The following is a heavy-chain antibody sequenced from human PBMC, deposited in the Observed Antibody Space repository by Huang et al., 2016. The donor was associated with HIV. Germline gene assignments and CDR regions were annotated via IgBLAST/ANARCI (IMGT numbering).Heavy chain of an antibody. CDR1: GFTVSTNY. J-gene: IGHJ4*02. CDR2: IYSGGTT. Sequence: IQPGGSLRLSCAASGFTVSTNYMTWVRQAAGKGLEWVSLIYSGGTTYYADSVKGRFTISRDDSENTLYLHMTSLRAGDTAVYYCAKEGDTGAALGYWGQGTLVTVS. D-gene: IGHD2-8*02. CDR3: AKEGDTGAALGY. V-gene: IGHV3-53*01.